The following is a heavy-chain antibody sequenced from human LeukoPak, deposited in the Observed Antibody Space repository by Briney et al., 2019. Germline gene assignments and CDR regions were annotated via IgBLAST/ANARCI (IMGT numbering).Heavy chain of an antibody. CDR3: AKAAGSYSGYDLMYYFDY. Sequence: GGSLRLSCAASGFTFSSYGMHWVRQAPGKGLEWVAVISYDGSNKYYADSVKGRFTISRDNSKNTLYLQMNSLRAEDTAVYYCAKAAGSYSGYDLMYYFDYWGQGTLVTVSS. CDR2: ISYDGSNK. J-gene: IGHJ4*02. D-gene: IGHD5-12*01. CDR1: GFTFSSYG. V-gene: IGHV3-30*18.